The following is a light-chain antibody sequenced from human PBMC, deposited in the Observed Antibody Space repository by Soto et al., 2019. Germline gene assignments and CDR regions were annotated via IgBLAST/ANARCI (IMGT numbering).Light chain of an antibody. CDR1: SSDVGGYNF. J-gene: IGLJ1*01. V-gene: IGLV2-11*01. Sequence: QSALTQPRSVSGSPGQSVTISCTGTSSDVGGYNFVSWYQLHPGKAPKLMIYDVSKRPSGVPDRFSGSKSGNTASLTISGLQAEDGADYYCCSYAGSYTWVFGTGTKLTVL. CDR2: DVS. CDR3: CSYAGSYTWV.